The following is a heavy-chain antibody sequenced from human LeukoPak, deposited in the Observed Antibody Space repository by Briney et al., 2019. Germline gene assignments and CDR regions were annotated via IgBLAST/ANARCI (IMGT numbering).Heavy chain of an antibody. CDR1: GGSISSYY. J-gene: IGHJ4*02. CDR3: ASGPSSGYVDY. V-gene: IGHV4-59*01. D-gene: IGHD3-22*01. CDR2: IYYSGST. Sequence: SETLSLTCTVSGGSISSYYWSWIRQPPGKGLEWLGYIYYSGSTNYNPSLKGRVTISVDTSKTQFSLKLSSVTAADTAVYYCASGPSSGYVDYWGQGTLVTVSS.